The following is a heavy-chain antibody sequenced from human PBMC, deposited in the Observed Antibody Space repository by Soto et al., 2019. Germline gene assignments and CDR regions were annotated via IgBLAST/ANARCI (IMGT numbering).Heavy chain of an antibody. J-gene: IGHJ4*02. D-gene: IGHD5-12*01. Sequence: LRLSCAASGFTFSSYEMNWVRQAPGKGLEWVSYISSSGSTIYYADSVKGRFTTSRDNAKNSLYLQMNSLRAEDTAVYYCARDVRRDGYNARWGQGTLVTVSS. CDR2: ISSSGSTI. CDR3: ARDVRRDGYNAR. CDR1: GFTFSSYE. V-gene: IGHV3-48*03.